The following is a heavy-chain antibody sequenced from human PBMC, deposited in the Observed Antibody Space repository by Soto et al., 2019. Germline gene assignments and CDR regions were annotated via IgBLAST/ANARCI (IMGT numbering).Heavy chain of an antibody. J-gene: IGHJ6*02. D-gene: IGHD6-19*01. CDR2: IIPILGTA. Sequence: VQLVQSGAEVRKPGSSVKVSCQVSGVTFSTSTITWVRQAPGQGLEWMGSIIPILGTAKSTQKFQGRVTITADESASVAYMELSSLTSEDTAVYYCARAGFVSGWNEFSGMDVWGQGTTVTCSS. CDR1: GVTFSTST. V-gene: IGHV1-69*11. CDR3: ARAGFVSGWNEFSGMDV.